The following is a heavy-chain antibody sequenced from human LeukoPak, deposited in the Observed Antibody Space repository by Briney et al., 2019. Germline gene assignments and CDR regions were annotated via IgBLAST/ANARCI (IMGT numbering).Heavy chain of an antibody. V-gene: IGHV3-9*01. Sequence: GGSLRLSCAASGFTFDDYAMHWVRQAPGKGLEWVSGISWNSGSIGYADSVKGRFTISRDNARTSLYLQMNSLRAEDTALYYCAKDSRPHFDWLSAGAFDIWGQGTMVTVSS. CDR1: GFTFDDYA. D-gene: IGHD3-9*01. J-gene: IGHJ3*02. CDR2: ISWNSGSI. CDR3: AKDSRPHFDWLSAGAFDI.